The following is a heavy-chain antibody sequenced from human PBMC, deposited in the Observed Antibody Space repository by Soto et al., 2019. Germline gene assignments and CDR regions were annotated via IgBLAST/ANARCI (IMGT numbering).Heavy chain of an antibody. CDR2: IGRTGGST. D-gene: IGHD6-19*01. J-gene: IGHJ4*02. CDR3: AKNPLLGQWLEPFDY. CDR1: GFTFRNYA. V-gene: IGHV3-23*01. Sequence: EVQLLESGGGLVQPGGSLRLSCGVSGFTFRNYAMSWVRQAPGKGLEWVSTIGRTGGSTYYADSAKGRFIISSDNSKNTLFLQMNALRAEDTAVYYCAKNPLLGQWLEPFDYWGQGTLVTVSS.